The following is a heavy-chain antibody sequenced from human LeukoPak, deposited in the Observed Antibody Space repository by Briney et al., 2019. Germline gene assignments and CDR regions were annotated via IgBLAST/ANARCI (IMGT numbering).Heavy chain of an antibody. CDR1: GGSISSGSYY. CDR3: AGDRYYYDSSGYPIDYYYMDV. V-gene: IGHV4-61*02. J-gene: IGHJ6*03. Sequence: PSETLSLTCTVSGGSISSGSYYWSWIRQPAGKGLGWIGRIYTSGSTNYNPSLKSRVTISVDTSKNQFSLKLSSVTAADTAVYYCAGDRYYYDSSGYPIDYYYMDVWGKGTTVTVSS. D-gene: IGHD3-22*01. CDR2: IYTSGST.